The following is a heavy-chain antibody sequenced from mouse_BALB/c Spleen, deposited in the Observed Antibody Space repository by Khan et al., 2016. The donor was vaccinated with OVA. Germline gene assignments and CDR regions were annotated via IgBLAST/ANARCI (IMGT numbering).Heavy chain of an antibody. Sequence: EVQLQESGPSLVKPSQTLSLTCSVTGDSITTGYWNWIRKFPGNKLEYMGYIIYTGYTYYNPPLKSRISITRHTSNNQYYLQLNSVTDEDTAVYYCARSTYRYAFVYWGQGTLVTVSA. D-gene: IGHD2-14*01. V-gene: IGHV3-8*02. CDR1: GDSITTGY. J-gene: IGHJ3*01. CDR2: IIYTGYT. CDR3: ARSTYRYAFVY.